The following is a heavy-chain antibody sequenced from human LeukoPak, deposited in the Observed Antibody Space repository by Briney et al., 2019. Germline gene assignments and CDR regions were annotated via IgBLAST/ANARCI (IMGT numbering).Heavy chain of an antibody. V-gene: IGHV3-48*01. CDR3: ARGSGDRDYYYYYYMDV. D-gene: IGHD2-21*01. CDR1: GFTFSDYI. J-gene: IGHJ6*03. CDR2: ISSSSSTI. Sequence: PGGSLILSCAASGFTFSDYIMNWVRQAPGKGLEWVSSISSSSSTIYYADSVKGRFTISRDNAKNSLYLQMNSLRAEDTAVYYCARGSGDRDYYYYYYMDVWGKGTTVTVSS.